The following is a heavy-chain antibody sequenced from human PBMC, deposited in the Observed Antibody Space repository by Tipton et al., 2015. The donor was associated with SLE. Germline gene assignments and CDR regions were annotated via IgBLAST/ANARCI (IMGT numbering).Heavy chain of an antibody. D-gene: IGHD6-13*01. CDR1: GFTVTSNF. CDR2: IYSGGRT. J-gene: IGHJ4*02. V-gene: IGHV3-53*01. CDR3: ARLPGHSTGSRYVREGSDL. Sequence: SLRLSCAASGFTVTSNFMNWIRQAPGKGLEWVSVIYSGGRTHYADSVKGRFTTSRDNAKNSLFLQMNSLRAEDTAVYYCARLPGHSTGSRYVREGSDLWGQGTLVTVSS.